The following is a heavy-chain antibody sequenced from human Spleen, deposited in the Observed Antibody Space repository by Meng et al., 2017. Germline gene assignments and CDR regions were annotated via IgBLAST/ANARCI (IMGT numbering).Heavy chain of an antibody. D-gene: IGHD3-9*01. J-gene: IGHJ6*02. CDR1: GGSFSGYF. CDR3: ARGFYDILTGYYLGLDV. V-gene: IGHV4-34*01. CDR2: INHSGST. Sequence: SETLSLTCAVYGGSFSGYFWSWIRHPPGKGLEWIGEINHSGSTNYHPSLKSRVTISVDTSKKRLSLKLSSVTAADTAVYYCARGFYDILTGYYLGLDVWGQGTTVTVSS.